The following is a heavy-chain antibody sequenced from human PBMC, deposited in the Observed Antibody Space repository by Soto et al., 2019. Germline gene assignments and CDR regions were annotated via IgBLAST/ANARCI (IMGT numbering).Heavy chain of an antibody. CDR1: GGSFRTNA. J-gene: IGHJ6*02. V-gene: IGHV1-69*12. CDR2: IIPIFPTP. CDR3: ARDKVRQQVGGSYYYIMGV. D-gene: IGHD1-26*01. Sequence: QVQLVQSGAEVKKPGSAVKISCKASGGSFRTNAFSWVRQAHGQGLEWMGGIIPIFPTPDYAQKFQGRDTITAYESTTTTYMALSSLRSEDTATYYCARDKVRQQVGGSYYYIMGVAGQWTTAIVFS.